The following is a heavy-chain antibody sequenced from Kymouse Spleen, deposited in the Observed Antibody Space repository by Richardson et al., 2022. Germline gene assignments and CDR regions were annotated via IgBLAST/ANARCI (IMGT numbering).Heavy chain of an antibody. CDR3: ARDRVATIYYYYGMDV. V-gene: IGHV3-33*01. CDR2: IWYDGSNK. J-gene: IGHJ6*02. Sequence: QVQLVESGGGVVQPGRSLRLSCAASGFTFSSYGMHWVRQAPGKGLEWVAVIWYDGSNKYYADSVKGRFTISRDNSKNTLYLQMNSLRAEDTAVYYCARDRVATIYYYYGMDVWGQGTTVTVSS. D-gene: IGHD5-12*01. CDR1: GFTFSSYG.